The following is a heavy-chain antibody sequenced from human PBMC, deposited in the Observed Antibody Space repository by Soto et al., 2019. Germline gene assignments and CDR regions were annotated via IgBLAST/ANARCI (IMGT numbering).Heavy chain of an antibody. Sequence: QLQLQESGPGLVKPSETLSLTCTVSGGSISSSSYYWGWIRQPPGKGLEWIGSIYYSGSTYYNPSIKSRVTISVDTSKNQFSLKLSSVTAADTAVYYCARLGKRRAAGTDYFDYWGQGTLVTVSS. CDR1: GGSISSSSYY. CDR3: ARLGKRRAAGTDYFDY. J-gene: IGHJ4*02. CDR2: IYYSGST. D-gene: IGHD6-13*01. V-gene: IGHV4-39*01.